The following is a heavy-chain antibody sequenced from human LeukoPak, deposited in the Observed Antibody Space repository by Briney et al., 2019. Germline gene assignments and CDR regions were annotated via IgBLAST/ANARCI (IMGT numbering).Heavy chain of an antibody. CDR1: GYTFTSYY. V-gene: IGHV1-46*01. D-gene: IGHD3-22*01. CDR2: INPSGGST. Sequence: GASVKVSCKASGYTFTSYYMHWVRQAPGQGLEWMGIINPSGGSTSYAQKFQGRVTMTRDTSTSTVYMELSSLRSEDTAVYCCARDSTPNDSSGYSHDYWGQGTLVTVSS. CDR3: ARDSTPNDSSGYSHDY. J-gene: IGHJ4*02.